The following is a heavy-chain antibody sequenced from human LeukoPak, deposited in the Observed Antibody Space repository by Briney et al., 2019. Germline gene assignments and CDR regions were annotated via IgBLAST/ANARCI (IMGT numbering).Heavy chain of an antibody. CDR3: ARDQVREYYFDY. Sequence: PGGSLKLSCAASGFTFSSYSMNWVRQAPGKGLEWVSSISSSSTYIYYADSVKGRFTISRDNAQNSLFLHMNSLRAEDTAVYYCARDQVREYYFDYWGQGTLVTVSS. V-gene: IGHV3-21*01. J-gene: IGHJ4*02. D-gene: IGHD3-10*01. CDR2: ISSSSTYI. CDR1: GFTFSSYS.